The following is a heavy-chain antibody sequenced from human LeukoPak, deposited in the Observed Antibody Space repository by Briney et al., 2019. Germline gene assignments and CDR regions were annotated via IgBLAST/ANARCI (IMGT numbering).Heavy chain of an antibody. CDR2: INHSGST. Sequence: SETLSLTCAVYGGSSSGHYWSWIRQPPGKGLEWIGEINHSGSTNYNPSLESRGTISVDTSKQRSSVKLSSVTAADTAVYYCASGQHSDLCSGYYVDWGQGTLVTVSS. CDR1: GGSSSGHY. CDR3: ASGQHSDLCSGYYVD. V-gene: IGHV4-34*01. J-gene: IGHJ4*02. D-gene: IGHD3-3*01.